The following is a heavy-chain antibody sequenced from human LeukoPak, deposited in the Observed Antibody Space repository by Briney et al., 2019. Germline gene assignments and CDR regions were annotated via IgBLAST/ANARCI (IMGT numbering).Heavy chain of an antibody. CDR2: ISSSGSII. CDR1: GFTFSDYY. CDR3: ARDGGLQYQLHH. V-gene: IGHV3-11*01. Sequence: GGSLRLSCAASGFTFSDYYMSWIRQARGKGLEWVSYISSSGSIIYYADSVKGRFTVSRDNAKNSLYLQMNSLRAEDTAVYYCARDGGLQYQLHHWGQGTLVTVSS. J-gene: IGHJ4*02. D-gene: IGHD2-2*01.